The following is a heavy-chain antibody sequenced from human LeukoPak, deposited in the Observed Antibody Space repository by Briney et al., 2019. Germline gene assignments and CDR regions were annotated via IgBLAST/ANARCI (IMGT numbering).Heavy chain of an antibody. CDR1: GGTFSSYA. V-gene: IGHV1-69*05. D-gene: IGHD3-22*01. Sequence: ASVKVSCKASGGTFSSYAISWVRQAPGQGLQWMGGIIPIFGTANYAQKFQGRVTITTDESTSTAYMELSSLRSEDTAVYYCAWLPYSSGYFFYCGQGTLVTVSS. CDR3: AWLPYSSGYFFY. CDR2: IIPIFGTA. J-gene: IGHJ4*02.